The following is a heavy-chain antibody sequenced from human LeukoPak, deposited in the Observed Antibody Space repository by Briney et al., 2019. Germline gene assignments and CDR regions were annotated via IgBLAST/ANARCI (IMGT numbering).Heavy chain of an antibody. V-gene: IGHV3-7*01. Sequence: PGGSLRLSCAASGFTFSSYWMSWVRQAPGKGLEWVANIKQDGSEKYYVDSVKGRFTISRDNAKNSLYLQMNSLRAEDTAVYYCARDGIYGDYVPYYYYYYMDVWGKGTTVTVSS. J-gene: IGHJ6*03. CDR2: IKQDGSEK. D-gene: IGHD4-17*01. CDR3: ARDGIYGDYVPYYYYYYMDV. CDR1: GFTFSSYW.